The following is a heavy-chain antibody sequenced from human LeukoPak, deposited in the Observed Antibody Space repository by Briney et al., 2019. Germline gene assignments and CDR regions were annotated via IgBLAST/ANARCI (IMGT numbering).Heavy chain of an antibody. D-gene: IGHD3-10*01. CDR1: GYTFTGYY. Sequence: ASVKVSCKASGYTFTGYYMHWVRQAPGQGLEWMGWINPNSGGTNYAQKFQGRVTMTRDTSISTAYMELSRLRSDDTAVYYCARNYYGSAPNDNWFDPWGQGTQVTVSS. V-gene: IGHV1-2*02. CDR3: ARNYYGSAPNDNWFDP. J-gene: IGHJ5*02. CDR2: INPNSGGT.